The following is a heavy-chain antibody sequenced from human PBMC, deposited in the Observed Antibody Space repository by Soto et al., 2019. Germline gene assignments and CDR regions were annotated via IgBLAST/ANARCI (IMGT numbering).Heavy chain of an antibody. CDR1: GFTFSSYA. D-gene: IGHD3-9*01. Sequence: GGSLRLSCAASGFTFSSYAMHWVRQAPGKGLEWVAVISYDGSNKYYADSVKGRFTISRDNSKNTLYLQMNSLRAEDTAVYYCARGSLVRYFDWPPVYGMDVWGQGTTVTVS. CDR3: ARGSLVRYFDWPPVYGMDV. J-gene: IGHJ6*02. V-gene: IGHV3-30-3*01. CDR2: ISYDGSNK.